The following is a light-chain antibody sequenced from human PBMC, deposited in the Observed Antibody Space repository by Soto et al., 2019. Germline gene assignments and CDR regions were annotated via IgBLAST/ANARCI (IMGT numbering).Light chain of an antibody. Sequence: QSVLTQPPSASGSPGQSVTISCTGTSSDVGGYNSVSWYQQHPGKAPKLMIYEVSKRPSGVPDRFSASKSDNTASLTVSGLQAEDEAHYYCSSYAGSKNLVFGGGTKLTVL. CDR2: EVS. CDR3: SSYAGSKNLV. CDR1: SSDVGGYNS. V-gene: IGLV2-8*01. J-gene: IGLJ2*01.